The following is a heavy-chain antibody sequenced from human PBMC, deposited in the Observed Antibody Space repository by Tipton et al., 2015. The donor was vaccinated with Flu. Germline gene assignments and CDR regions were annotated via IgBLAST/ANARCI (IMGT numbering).Heavy chain of an antibody. CDR2: IYYSGTT. Sequence: TLSLTCTVSGGSISTTIYYWGWVRQPPGKGLEWIVSIYYSGTTYYNPSLKSRVTISIDASKNQFSLDLTSLTAADTAVYYCARDLWNDRRAYYYYGVDVWGQGTTVTVPS. V-gene: IGHV4-39*07. CDR1: GGSISTTIYY. D-gene: IGHD1-1*01. CDR3: ARDLWNDRRAYYYYGVDV. J-gene: IGHJ6*02.